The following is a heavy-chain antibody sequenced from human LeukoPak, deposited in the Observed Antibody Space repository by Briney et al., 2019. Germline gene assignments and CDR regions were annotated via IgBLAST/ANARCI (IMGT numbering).Heavy chain of an antibody. Sequence: SSETLSLTCTVSGGSISGTGYYWGWIRQPPGKGLEWLGRIYSSGRTYYNPSLKSRVTISVDTSKNQFSLRLTSVTAADTAVYYCANFYDFWSGYFPWGQGTLVTVSS. CDR1: GGSISGTGYY. J-gene: IGHJ5*02. V-gene: IGHV4-39*01. CDR3: ANFYDFWSGYFP. D-gene: IGHD3-3*01. CDR2: IYSSGRT.